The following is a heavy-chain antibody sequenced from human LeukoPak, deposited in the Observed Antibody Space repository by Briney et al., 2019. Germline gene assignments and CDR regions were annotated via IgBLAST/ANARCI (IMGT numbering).Heavy chain of an antibody. D-gene: IGHD6-13*01. CDR1: GFTFSSYE. J-gene: IGHJ5*02. Sequence: GGSLRLSCAASGFTFSSYEMNWVRQAPGKGLEWVSYISSSGSTIYYADSVKGRFTISRDNAKNSLYLQMKSLRAEDTAVYYCARDGGIAAAPRDNWFDPWGQGTLVTVSS. CDR2: ISSSGSTI. V-gene: IGHV3-48*03. CDR3: ARDGGIAAAPRDNWFDP.